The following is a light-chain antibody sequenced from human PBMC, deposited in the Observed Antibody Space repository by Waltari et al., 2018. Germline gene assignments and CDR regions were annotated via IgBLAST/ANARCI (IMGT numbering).Light chain of an antibody. CDR1: QRVSNNY. V-gene: IGKV3-20*01. J-gene: IGKJ3*01. CDR2: GAS. Sequence: EIVLTQSPGTLSLSPGERATLSCRASQRVSNNYLAWYQQKPGQAPRLLIYGASSRATGIPDRFSGSGSGTDFTLTISRLDPEDFAVYYCQQYGSSPLTFGPGTKVDSK. CDR3: QQYGSSPLT.